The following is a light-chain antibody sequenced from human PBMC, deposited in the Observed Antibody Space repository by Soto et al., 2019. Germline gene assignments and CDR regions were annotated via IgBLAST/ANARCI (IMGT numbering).Light chain of an antibody. Sequence: VLTQSPGTLALSPGERATLSCRASQSVSNNYVAWFQQRPGQAPRLLIYDASSRATGIPDRFSGSGSGTDFTLTISRLEPEDFAVYYCQQYDYSPLTFGGGTKVEI. CDR1: QSVSNNY. CDR3: QQYDYSPLT. J-gene: IGKJ4*01. CDR2: DAS. V-gene: IGKV3-20*01.